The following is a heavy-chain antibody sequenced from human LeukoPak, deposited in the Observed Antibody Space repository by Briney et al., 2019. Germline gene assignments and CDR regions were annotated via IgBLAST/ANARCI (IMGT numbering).Heavy chain of an antibody. D-gene: IGHD6-19*01. V-gene: IGHV3-30*04. Sequence: GRSLRLSCAASGFTFSSYAMHWVRQAPGKGLEWVAVISYDGSNKYYADSVKGRFTISRDNSKNTLYLQMNSLRAEDTAVYYCATDSSGFDYWGQGTLVTVSS. CDR3: ATDSSGFDY. J-gene: IGHJ4*02. CDR2: ISYDGSNK. CDR1: GFTFSSYA.